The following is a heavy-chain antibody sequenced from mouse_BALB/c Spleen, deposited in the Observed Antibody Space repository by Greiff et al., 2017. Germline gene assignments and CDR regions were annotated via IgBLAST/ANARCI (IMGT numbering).Heavy chain of an antibody. J-gene: IGHJ3*01. CDR2: ISSGGSYT. Sequence: VQLKESGGGLVKPGGSLKLSCAASGFTFSSYTMSWVRQTPEKRLEWVATISSGGSYTYYPDSVKGRFTISRDNAKNTLYLQMSSLKSEDTAMYYCTRAYGNYGGFAYWGQGTLVTVSA. CDR3: TRAYGNYGGFAY. V-gene: IGHV5-6-4*01. D-gene: IGHD2-1*01. CDR1: GFTFSSYT.